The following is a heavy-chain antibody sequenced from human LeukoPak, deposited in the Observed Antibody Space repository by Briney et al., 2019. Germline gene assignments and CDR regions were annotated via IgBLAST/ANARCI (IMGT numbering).Heavy chain of an antibody. CDR1: GGSISGYY. CDR3: ARDSRSGVDTMGYKYYYGLDV. Sequence: SETLSLTCCVSGGSISGYYWSWIRQSPRKGMEWIGYVYRSETTNYNPSLKSRVTISADTSKNQLSLKLTSVTAADTAVYYCARDSRSGVDTMGYKYYYGLDVWGQGTTVTVAS. V-gene: IGHV4-59*01. J-gene: IGHJ6*02. D-gene: IGHD3-10*01. CDR2: VYRSETT.